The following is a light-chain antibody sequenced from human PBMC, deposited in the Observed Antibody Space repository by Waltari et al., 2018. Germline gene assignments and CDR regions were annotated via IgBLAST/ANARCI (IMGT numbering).Light chain of an antibody. CDR1: QSVSTY. J-gene: IGKJ4*01. Sequence: EVVLTQSPPALSLSQGERATLSCRVSQSVSTYLAWYQQKPGQAPRLLIYDASNRATGIPDRFRGSGSGTDFTLTISSLEPEDSAVYYCQQRSSWPTFGGGTKVEIK. CDR2: DAS. V-gene: IGKV3-11*01. CDR3: QQRSSWPT.